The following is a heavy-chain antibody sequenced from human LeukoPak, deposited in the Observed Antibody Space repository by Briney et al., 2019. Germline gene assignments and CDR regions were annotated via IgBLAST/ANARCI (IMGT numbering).Heavy chain of an antibody. J-gene: IGHJ4*02. CDR2: IIPIFGTA. CDR3: AREGYCSSTSCYLDY. CDR1: GDTFSSYA. D-gene: IGHD2-2*01. Sequence: AASVKVSCKASGDTFSSYAISWVRQAPGQGLEWMGGIIPIFGTANYAQKFQGRVTITADESTSTAYMELSSLRSEDTAVYYCAREGYCSSTSCYLDYWAREPWSPSPQ. V-gene: IGHV1-69*13.